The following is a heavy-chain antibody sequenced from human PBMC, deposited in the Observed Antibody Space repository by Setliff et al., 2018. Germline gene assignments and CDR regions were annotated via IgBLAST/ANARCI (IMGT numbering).Heavy chain of an antibody. CDR3: ARDPILDYGSGLMVTAIQGYMDV. J-gene: IGHJ6*03. D-gene: IGHD2-21*02. CDR2: IYYSGST. V-gene: IGHV4-39*07. CDR1: GGSISSSSYY. Sequence: PSETLSLTCTVSGGSISSSSYYWGWIRQPPGKGLEWIGSIYYSGSTYYNPSLKSRVTISVDTSKNQFSLKLSSVAAADTAVYYCARDPILDYGSGLMVTAIQGYMDVWGKGTTVTVSS.